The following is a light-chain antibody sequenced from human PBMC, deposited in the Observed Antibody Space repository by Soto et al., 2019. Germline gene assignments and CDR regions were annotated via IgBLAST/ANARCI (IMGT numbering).Light chain of an antibody. CDR2: AAS. Sequence: DIQMTQSPSSLSASVGDRVTITCRASQSVGNFLNWYQQKPGLPPKYLIYAASNLQSGVPSRFSGSGSGTDFTLTISNLQPEDFATYYCQQAASFPITFGQGTRLEIK. CDR1: QSVGNF. CDR3: QQAASFPIT. J-gene: IGKJ5*01. V-gene: IGKV1-39*01.